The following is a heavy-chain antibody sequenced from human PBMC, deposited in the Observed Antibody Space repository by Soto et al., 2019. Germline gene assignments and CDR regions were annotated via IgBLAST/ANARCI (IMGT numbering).Heavy chain of an antibody. CDR3: ARDRVYCSSTSCHRPYTRYYFDY. J-gene: IGHJ4*02. Sequence: ASVKVSCKASGGTFSSYAISWVRQAPGQGLEWMGGIIPIFGTANYAQKFQGRVTITADKSTSTAYMELSSLRSEDTAVYYCARDRVYCSSTSCHRPYTRYYFDYWGQGTLVTVS. CDR2: IIPIFGTA. CDR1: GGTFSSYA. V-gene: IGHV1-69*06. D-gene: IGHD2-2*01.